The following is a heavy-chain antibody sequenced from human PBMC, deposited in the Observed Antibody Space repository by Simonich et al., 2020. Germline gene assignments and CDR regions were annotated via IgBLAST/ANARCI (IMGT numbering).Heavy chain of an antibody. CDR1: GGSISSSSYY. CDR2: IYYSGSN. V-gene: IGHV4-39*01. D-gene: IGHD2-8*01. Sequence: QLQLQESGPGLVKPSETLSLTCTVSGGSISSSSYYWGWIRQPPGKGLEWIGSIYYSGSNYYNPAHKSRVTISVNTTKNQFSLKLSSVTAADTAVYYCARQRVLMVYAIDYWGQGTLVTVSS. J-gene: IGHJ4*02. CDR3: ARQRVLMVYAIDY.